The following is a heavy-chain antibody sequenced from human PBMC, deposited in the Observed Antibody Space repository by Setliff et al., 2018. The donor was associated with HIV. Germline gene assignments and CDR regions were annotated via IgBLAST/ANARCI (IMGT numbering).Heavy chain of an antibody. V-gene: IGHV7-4-1*02. J-gene: IGHJ4*02. CDR1: GYTFTNYA. Sequence: ASVKVSCKTSGYTFTNYAMNWVRQAPGQGLEWMGWINTNTGNPTFAQGFIGRFVFSLDTSVSTAYLLINSLKAEDTAVYYCARVSEQQLPYFDYWGQGSLVTVSS. CDR3: ARVSEQQLPYFDY. D-gene: IGHD6-13*01. CDR2: INTNTGNP.